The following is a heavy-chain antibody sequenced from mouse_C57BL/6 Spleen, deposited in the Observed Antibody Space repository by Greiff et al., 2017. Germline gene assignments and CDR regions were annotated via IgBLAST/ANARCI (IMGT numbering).Heavy chain of an antibody. CDR1: GYTFTSYW. V-gene: IGHV1-74*01. Sequence: QVQLQQPGAELVKPGASVKVSCKASGYTFTSYWMHWVKQRPGQGLEWIGRIHPSDSDTNYNQKFKGKATLTVAKSSSTAYMQLSSLTAEDAAGYYCAIGGEYDPDYWGQGTTLTVSS. J-gene: IGHJ2*01. CDR3: AIGGEYDPDY. D-gene: IGHD2-14*01. CDR2: IHPSDSDT.